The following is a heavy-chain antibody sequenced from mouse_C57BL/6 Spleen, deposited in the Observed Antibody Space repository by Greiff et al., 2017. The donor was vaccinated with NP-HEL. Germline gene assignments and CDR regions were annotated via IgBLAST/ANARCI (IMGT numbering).Heavy chain of an antibody. V-gene: IGHV1-69*01. CDR3: ARNDGYGFDY. J-gene: IGHJ2*01. D-gene: IGHD2-3*01. CDR1: GYTFTSYW. CDR2: IDPSDSYT. Sequence: QVQLQQPGAELVMPGASVKLSCKASGYTFTSYWMHWVKQRPGQGLEWIGEIDPSDSYTNYNQKFKGQSTLTVDKSSSTAYMQLSSLTSEDAAVYYCARNDGYGFDYWGQGTTLTVSS.